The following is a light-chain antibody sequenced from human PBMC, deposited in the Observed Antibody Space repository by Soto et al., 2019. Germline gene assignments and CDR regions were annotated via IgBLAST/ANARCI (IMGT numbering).Light chain of an antibody. CDR2: DAS. V-gene: IGKV3-11*01. CDR3: QQRRT. Sequence: EIVLTQSPATLCLSPGERATLSCRASQSVSSYLAWYQQKPGQAPRLLIYDASNRATGIPARFSGSGSGTDFTLTISSLEPEDFAVYYCQQRRTFGPGTKVDIK. J-gene: IGKJ3*01. CDR1: QSVSSY.